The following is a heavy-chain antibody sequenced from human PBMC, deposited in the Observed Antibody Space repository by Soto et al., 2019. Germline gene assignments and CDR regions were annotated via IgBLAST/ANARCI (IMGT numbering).Heavy chain of an antibody. CDR3: AKFYTYYFDSSGYYCDY. CDR1: GHTFQNYA. D-gene: IGHD3-22*01. V-gene: IGHV3-23*01. Sequence: SLRLSCVASGHTFQNYAMTWVRQAPGKGLEWVSGISGSGGSTYYADSMRGRFTISRDNSKNTLYLQMNSLRAEDTAVYYCAKFYTYYFDSSGYYCDYWGPGTLVTVSS. CDR2: ISGSGGST. J-gene: IGHJ4*02.